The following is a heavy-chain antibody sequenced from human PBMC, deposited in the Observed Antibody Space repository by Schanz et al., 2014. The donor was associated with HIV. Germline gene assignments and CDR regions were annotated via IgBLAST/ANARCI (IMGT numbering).Heavy chain of an antibody. CDR3: AMGPDYYDSSAYYRVGLWYFDL. J-gene: IGHJ2*01. V-gene: IGHV1-8*01. D-gene: IGHD3-22*01. Sequence: QVQLVQSGAEVKNPGASVKVSCKASGYTFSSYAINWVRQATGQGLEWMGWMNPNSGHTGYAQKFQGRVDMTRTTSISTAYMELRGLTSEDTAVYYCAMGPDYYDSSAYYRVGLWYFDLWGRGTLVTVSS. CDR1: GYTFSSYA. CDR2: MNPNSGHT.